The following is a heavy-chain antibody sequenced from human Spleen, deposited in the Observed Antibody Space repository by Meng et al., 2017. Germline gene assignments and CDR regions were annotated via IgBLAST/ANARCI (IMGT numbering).Heavy chain of an antibody. J-gene: IGHJ4*02. Sequence: SGPTLVKPTQTLTLTCTFSGFSLSTSGVAVGWIRQPPGKALEWLALIYWDGEKLYSPSLKTRLTITEDTSNNQVLLTMTNMDPVDTATYYCAYRPETTVTTKSFNSWGQGTLVTVSS. CDR2: IYWDGEK. CDR1: GFSLSTSGVA. V-gene: IGHV2-5*02. CDR3: AYRPETTVTTKSFNS. D-gene: IGHD4-17*01.